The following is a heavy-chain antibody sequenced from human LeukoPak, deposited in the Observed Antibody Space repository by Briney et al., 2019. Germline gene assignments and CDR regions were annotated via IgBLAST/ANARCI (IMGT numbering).Heavy chain of an antibody. Sequence: GGSLRLSCAASGFTVSSNYMSWVRQAPGKGLEWVSIIYSGGSTFYADSVKGRFTISRDNSKNTLYLQMNSLRAEDTAVYYCARVSSSWYQDWYFDLWGRGTLGTVSS. D-gene: IGHD6-13*01. CDR1: GFTVSSNY. J-gene: IGHJ2*01. CDR3: ARVSSSWYQDWYFDL. V-gene: IGHV3-53*01. CDR2: IYSGGST.